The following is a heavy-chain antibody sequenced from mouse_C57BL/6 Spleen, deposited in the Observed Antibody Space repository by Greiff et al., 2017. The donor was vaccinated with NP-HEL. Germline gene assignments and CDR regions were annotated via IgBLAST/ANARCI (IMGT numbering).Heavy chain of an antibody. Sequence: DVKLQESGPGLAKPSQALSLTCSVTGYSITSDYWNWIRKFPGNKLEYMGYISYSGSTYYNPSLKSRISITRDTSKNQYYLQLNSVTTEDTATYYCARFTTGYYYAMDYWGQGTSVTVSS. CDR3: ARFTTGYYYAMDY. J-gene: IGHJ4*01. D-gene: IGHD2-12*01. CDR2: ISYSGST. CDR1: GYSITSDY. V-gene: IGHV3-8*01.